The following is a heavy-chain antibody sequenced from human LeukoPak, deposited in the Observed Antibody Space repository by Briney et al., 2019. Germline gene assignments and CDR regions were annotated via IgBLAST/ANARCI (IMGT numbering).Heavy chain of an antibody. CDR2: MSPNSGVT. CDR1: GSSFTAYW. D-gene: IGHD5-24*01. CDR3: ARDLGWLQSDY. Sequence: ASVTLSCKSSGSSFTAYWVHCLRQAPGPPLGWMGCMSPNSGVTGYAQRFQGRITMTRDTSISTAYMELNSLRSDDSAVYYCARDLGWLQSDYWGQGTLASVPS. J-gene: IGHJ4*01. V-gene: IGHV1-2*02.